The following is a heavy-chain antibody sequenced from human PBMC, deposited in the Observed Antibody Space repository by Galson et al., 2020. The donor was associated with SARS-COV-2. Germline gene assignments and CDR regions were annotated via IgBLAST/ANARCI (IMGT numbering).Heavy chain of an antibody. CDR1: GGSISTYY. D-gene: IGHD2-2*01. CDR3: ARLGCSSISCSSMDV. CDR2: MYYSGST. J-gene: IGHJ6*02. Sequence: ETSETLSLTCPVSGGSISTYYWTWIRQPPGKGLEWVGYMYYSGSTNYNPSLKSRVTISVDTSKNQLSLKLNSVTAADTAVYDCARLGCSSISCSSMDVWGQVTTVTVAS. V-gene: IGHV4-59*08.